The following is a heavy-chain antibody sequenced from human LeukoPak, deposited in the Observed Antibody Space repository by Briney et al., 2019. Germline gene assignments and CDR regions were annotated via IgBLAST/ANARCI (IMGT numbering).Heavy chain of an antibody. J-gene: IGHJ4*02. V-gene: IGHV4-59*01. CDR1: GASISTYY. D-gene: IGHD1-26*01. CDR3: ARGQGGNYYLNYFDY. CDR2: FYYSGGT. Sequence: SETLSLTCTVSGASISTYYWSWIRQPPGEGLEWIGHFYYSGGTSYSPSLKSRLTISVDTSSNQFSLKLTSVTAADTAVYFCARGQGGNYYLNYFDYWGQGALVTVSS.